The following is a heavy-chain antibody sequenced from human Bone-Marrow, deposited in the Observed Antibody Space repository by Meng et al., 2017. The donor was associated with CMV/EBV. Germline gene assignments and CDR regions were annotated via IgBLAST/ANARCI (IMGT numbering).Heavy chain of an antibody. Sequence: SETLSLTCTVSSYSISSGYYWGWIRQPPGKGLEWIGSIYHSGSTYYNPSLKSRVAVSVDTSKNQFSLKLSSVTAADTAIYHCARVRYSTSPPRGVYCDYWGQGTLVTVTS. D-gene: IGHD5-12*01. CDR1: SYSISSGYY. J-gene: IGHJ4*02. CDR2: IYHSGST. CDR3: ARVRYSTSPPRGVYCDY. V-gene: IGHV4-38-2*02.